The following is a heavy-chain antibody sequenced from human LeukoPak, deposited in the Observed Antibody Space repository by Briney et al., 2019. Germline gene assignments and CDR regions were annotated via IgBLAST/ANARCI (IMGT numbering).Heavy chain of an antibody. Sequence: GESLKISCKASGYIFTNYWIAWVRQMPGNGLEGMGIINPVNSDSRYSPSFQGQVTMSVDKSINTAYLHWSSLEASDTAIYYCARHALPVGCASNNCPYGSWSDPWGQGTLVTVSS. CDR2: INPVNSDS. CDR1: GYIFTNYW. V-gene: IGHV5-51*01. J-gene: IGHJ5*02. D-gene: IGHD2-2*01. CDR3: ARHALPVGCASNNCPYGSWSDP.